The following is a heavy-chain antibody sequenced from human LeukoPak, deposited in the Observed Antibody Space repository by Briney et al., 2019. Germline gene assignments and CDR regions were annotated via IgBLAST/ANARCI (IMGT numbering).Heavy chain of an antibody. CDR1: GFTFSDYY. CDR3: ARTPEGDFWSGYYQFDY. V-gene: IGHV3-11*04. J-gene: IGHJ4*02. Sequence: GGSLRLSCAASGFTFSDYYMSWIRQAPGMRLEWISYISSSGSTIHYADSVKGRFTISRDNAKNTLYLQMNSLRTEDTAVYYCARTPEGDFWSGYYQFDYWGQGTLVTVSS. CDR2: ISSSGSTI. D-gene: IGHD3-3*01.